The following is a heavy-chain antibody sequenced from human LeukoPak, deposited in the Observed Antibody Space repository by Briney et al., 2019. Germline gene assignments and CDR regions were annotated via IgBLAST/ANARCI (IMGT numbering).Heavy chain of an antibody. CDR1: GGSISSGGYY. CDR2: IYYSGRT. Sequence: PSQTLSLTCTVSGGSISSGGYYWGWLRQHPGKGLEWLGYIYYSGRTYYNPSLKSRVTISVDTSKNQFSLKLSAVTAADTAVYYCARANAGITFDYWGQGTLVTVSS. V-gene: IGHV4-31*03. D-gene: IGHD1-14*01. CDR3: ARANAGITFDY. J-gene: IGHJ4*02.